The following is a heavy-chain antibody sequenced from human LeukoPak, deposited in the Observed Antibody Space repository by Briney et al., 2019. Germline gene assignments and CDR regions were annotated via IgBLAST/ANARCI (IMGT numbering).Heavy chain of an antibody. CDR1: RFTFSNYA. V-gene: IGHV3-7*01. J-gene: IGHJ6*02. Sequence: GGSLRLSCAASRFTFSNYAMSWVRQAPGKGLEWVANIKQDGSEKYYVDSVKGRFTISRDNAKNSLYLQMNSLRAEDTAVYYCARADGSGSYSYYYYYGMDVWGQGTTVTVSS. CDR2: IKQDGSEK. CDR3: ARADGSGSYSYYYYYGMDV. D-gene: IGHD3-10*01.